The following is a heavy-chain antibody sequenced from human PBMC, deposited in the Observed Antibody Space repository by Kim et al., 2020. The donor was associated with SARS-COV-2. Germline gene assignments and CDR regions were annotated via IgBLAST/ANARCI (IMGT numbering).Heavy chain of an antibody. CDR3: ARDPGDYGRFYYGMDV. CDR2: IYYSGST. Sequence: SETLSLTCTVSGGSVSSGSYYWSWIRQPPGKGLEWIGYIYYSGSTNYNPSLKSRVTISVDTSKNQFSLKLSSVTAADTAVYYCARDPGDYGRFYYGMDV. CDR1: GGSVSSGSYY. J-gene: IGHJ6*01. V-gene: IGHV4-61*01. D-gene: IGHD4-17*01.